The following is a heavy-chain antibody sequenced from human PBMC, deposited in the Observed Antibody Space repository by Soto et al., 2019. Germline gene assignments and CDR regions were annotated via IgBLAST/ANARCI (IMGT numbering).Heavy chain of an antibody. CDR3: ARTNGGYCSGGSCSYFDY. J-gene: IGHJ4*02. CDR2: IYYSGST. V-gene: IGHV4-59*01. CDR1: GGSISSYY. Sequence: PETLSLTCTVSGGSISSYYWSWIRQPPGKGLEWIGYIYYSGSTNYNPSLKSRVTISVDTPKNHFSLKLSSVTAADTAVHSCARTNGGYCSGGSCSYFDYWGQGTLVTVSS. D-gene: IGHD2-15*01.